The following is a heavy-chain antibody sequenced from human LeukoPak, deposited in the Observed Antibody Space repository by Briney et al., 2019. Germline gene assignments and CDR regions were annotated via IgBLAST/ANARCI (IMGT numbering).Heavy chain of an antibody. J-gene: IGHJ6*03. CDR2: INPNSGDT. D-gene: IGHD6-6*01. CDR3: AREGLYSSSSGYMDV. Sequence: EASVTVSFMASGYTFTVYYIQWVRQAPGQGREWMGRINPNSGDTNYAQRFQGRVTTTRDTSISTVYMDLTRLKSDDTAVYFCAREGLYSSSSGYMDVWGKGTTVTVSS. V-gene: IGHV1-2*02. CDR1: GYTFTVYY.